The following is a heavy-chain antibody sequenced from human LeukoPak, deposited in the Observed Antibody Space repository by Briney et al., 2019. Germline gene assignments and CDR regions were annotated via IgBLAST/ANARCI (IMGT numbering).Heavy chain of an antibody. Sequence: SETLSLTCTVSGVSISSHYWIWIRQPPGKGLEWLGDVHYGGGANYNPSLKSRVTTSLDTSKNQISLKLSSVTAADTAVYYCARHQTMGSSSPLGYWGQGTLVTVSS. CDR2: VHYGGGA. D-gene: IGHD2-2*01. J-gene: IGHJ4*02. CDR1: GVSISSHY. V-gene: IGHV4-59*11. CDR3: ARHQTMGSSSPLGY.